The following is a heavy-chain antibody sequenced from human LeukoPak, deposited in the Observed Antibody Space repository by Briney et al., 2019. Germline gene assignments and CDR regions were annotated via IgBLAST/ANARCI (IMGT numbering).Heavy chain of an antibody. CDR2: INSDGNNT. CDR1: GFTFSSYW. J-gene: IGHJ4*02. V-gene: IGHV3-74*01. CDR3: ARALSSTSSRSLDY. D-gene: IGHD6-6*01. Sequence: PGGSLRLSCAASGFTFSSYWMHWVRQAPGKGLVWVSRINSDGNNTNYADSVKGRFTISRDNAKNTLYLQMNSLRAEDTAVYYCARALSSTSSRSLDYWGQGTLVTVPS.